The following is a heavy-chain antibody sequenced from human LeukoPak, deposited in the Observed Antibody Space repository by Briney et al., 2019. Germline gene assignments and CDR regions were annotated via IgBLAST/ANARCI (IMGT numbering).Heavy chain of an antibody. CDR2: ISYDGSNK. D-gene: IGHD1/OR15-1a*01. CDR1: GFTVSSNY. V-gene: IGHV3-30*18. CDR3: AKTGTTGSETSLDY. J-gene: IGHJ4*02. Sequence: GGSLRLSCAASGFTVSSNYMSWVRQAPGKGLEWVAVISYDGSNKYYADSVKGRFTISRDNSKNTLYLQMNSLRAEDTAVYYCAKTGTTGSETSLDYWGQGTLVTVSS.